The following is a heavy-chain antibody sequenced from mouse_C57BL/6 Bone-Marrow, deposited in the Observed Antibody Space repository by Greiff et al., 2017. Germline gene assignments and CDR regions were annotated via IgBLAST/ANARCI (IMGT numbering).Heavy chain of an antibody. Sequence: EVMLVESGGGLVKPGGSLKLSCAASGFTFSSYAMSWVRQTPEKRLEWVATISDGGSYTYYPDNVKGRFTISRDNAKNNLYLQMSHLKSEDTAMYYCARDRYSYYCGSSLYFDYWGQGTTLTVSS. CDR3: ARDRYSYYCGSSLYFDY. J-gene: IGHJ2*01. CDR1: GFTFSSYA. V-gene: IGHV5-4*01. CDR2: ISDGGSYT. D-gene: IGHD1-1*01.